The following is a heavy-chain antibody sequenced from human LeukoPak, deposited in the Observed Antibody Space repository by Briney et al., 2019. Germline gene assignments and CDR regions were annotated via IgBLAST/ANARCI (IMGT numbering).Heavy chain of an antibody. CDR1: GFTLSSYG. CDR3: ARSLRVRGVPDYMDV. Sequence: GGSLRLSCAASGFTLSSYGMSWVRQAPGKGLEWVSAISGSGSNTYYADTVKGRFTISRDNSKNMLYLQMNSLRAEDTAVYYCARSLRVRGVPDYMDVWGKGTTVIISS. V-gene: IGHV3-23*01. CDR2: ISGSGSNT. J-gene: IGHJ6*03. D-gene: IGHD3-10*02.